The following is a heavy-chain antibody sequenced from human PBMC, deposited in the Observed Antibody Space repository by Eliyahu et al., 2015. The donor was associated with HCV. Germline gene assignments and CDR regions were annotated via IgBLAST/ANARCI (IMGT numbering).Heavy chain of an antibody. V-gene: IGHV3-7*03. CDR2: IKQDGSEK. CDR3: ARVRKDY. CDR1: GFTFSSYW. J-gene: IGHJ4*02. Sequence: EVQLVESGGGLVQPGGSLRLSCXASGFTFSSYWMXWVRQAPGKGLEWVANIKQDGSEKYYVDSVKGRFTISRDNAKNSLYLQMNSLRAEDTAVYYCARVRKDYWGQGTLVTVSS.